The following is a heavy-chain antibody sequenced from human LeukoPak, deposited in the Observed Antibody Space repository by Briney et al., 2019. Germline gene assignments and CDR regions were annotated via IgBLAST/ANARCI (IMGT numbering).Heavy chain of an antibody. CDR3: ATECSSTSCYGYY. CDR2: INHSGST. Sequence: PSETLSLTCAVYGGSFSGYYWSWIRQPPGKGLEWIGEINHSGSTNYNPSLKSRVTISVDTSKNQFSLKLSSVTAEDTAVYYCATECSSTSCYGYYWGQGTLVTVSS. J-gene: IGHJ4*02. CDR1: GGSFSGYY. D-gene: IGHD2-2*01. V-gene: IGHV4-34*01.